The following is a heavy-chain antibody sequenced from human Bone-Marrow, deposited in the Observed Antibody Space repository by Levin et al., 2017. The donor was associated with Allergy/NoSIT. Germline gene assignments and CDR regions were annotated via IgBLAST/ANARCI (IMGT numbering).Heavy chain of an antibody. D-gene: IGHD6-19*01. CDR2: IYYIGST. V-gene: IGHV4-59*01. Sequence: KTSETLSLTCTVSGDSLSSYYWTWIRQPPGKGLEWIGYIYYIGSTNYNPSLKSRVTISVDTSKNQFSLKLSSVTAADTAMYYCARSGYSSGWRLLDYWGLGAQVTVSS. CDR1: GDSLSSYY. CDR3: ARSGYSSGWRLLDY. J-gene: IGHJ4*02.